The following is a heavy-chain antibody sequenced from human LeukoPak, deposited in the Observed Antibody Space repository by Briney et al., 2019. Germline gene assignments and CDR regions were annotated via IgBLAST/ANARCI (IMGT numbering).Heavy chain of an antibody. CDR1: GFTFSSYA. V-gene: IGHV3-30*04. Sequence: GGSLRLSCAASGFTFSSYAMHWVRRAPGKGLEWVAVISYDGSNKYYADSVKGRFTISRDNSKNTLYLQMNSLRAEDTAVYYCARDPYCSGGSCYLDYWGQGTLVTVSS. D-gene: IGHD2-15*01. CDR3: ARDPYCSGGSCYLDY. J-gene: IGHJ4*02. CDR2: ISYDGSNK.